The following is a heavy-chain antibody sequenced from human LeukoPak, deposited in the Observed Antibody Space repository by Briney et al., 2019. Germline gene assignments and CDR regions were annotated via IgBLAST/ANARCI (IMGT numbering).Heavy chain of an antibody. Sequence: NRGESLKISCKGSGYSFTSYWIGWVRQMPGKGLEWMGIIYPGDSDTRYSPSFQGQVTISADKSISTAYLQWSSLKASDTAMYYCARHAPTYGDYVCDYWGQGTLVTVSS. D-gene: IGHD4-17*01. CDR3: ARHAPTYGDYVCDY. V-gene: IGHV5-51*01. J-gene: IGHJ4*02. CDR2: IYPGDSDT. CDR1: GYSFTSYW.